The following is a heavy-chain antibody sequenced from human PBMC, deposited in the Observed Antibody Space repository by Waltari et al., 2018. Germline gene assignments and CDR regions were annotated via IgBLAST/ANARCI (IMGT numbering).Heavy chain of an antibody. V-gene: IGHV4-4*02. CDR3: AGDRAIGLCFDY. J-gene: IGHJ4*02. D-gene: IGHD2-2*01. Sequence: GGWVGETTEVGLEWYRQVHQRGKTHYNPSIQTRVTISVDSQKNHFSLTLKSVTAADTAVYYCAGDRAIGLCFDYWGRGTLVTVSP. CDR2: VHQRGKT.